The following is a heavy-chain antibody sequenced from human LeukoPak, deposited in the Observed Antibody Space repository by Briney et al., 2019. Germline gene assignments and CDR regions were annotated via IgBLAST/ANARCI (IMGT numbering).Heavy chain of an antibody. CDR3: ARYRDSGGRLAFDI. D-gene: IGHD2-15*01. Sequence: SETLSLTCTVSGGSISSDGYYWSWIRQHPGKGLEWIGYIYYSGTTYYNPSLESRVTMSVDTSKNQFSLKLSSVTAADTAVYYCARYRDSGGRLAFDIWGQGTVVTVSS. J-gene: IGHJ3*02. V-gene: IGHV4-31*03. CDR2: IYYSGTT. CDR1: GGSISSDGYY.